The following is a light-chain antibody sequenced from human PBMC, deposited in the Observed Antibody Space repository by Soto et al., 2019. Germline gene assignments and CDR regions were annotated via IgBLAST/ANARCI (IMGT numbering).Light chain of an antibody. CDR3: SSYTSSSTLV. CDR2: EVI. J-gene: IGLJ2*01. V-gene: IGLV2-14*01. CDR1: SSDVGAYNY. Sequence: QSALTQPASVSGSPGQSITISCTATSSDVGAYNYVSWYQQYPGKAPNLMIYEVINRPSGVSNRFSGSTSGNTASLIISGLQAEDEADYYCSSYTSSSTLVFGGGTKLTVL.